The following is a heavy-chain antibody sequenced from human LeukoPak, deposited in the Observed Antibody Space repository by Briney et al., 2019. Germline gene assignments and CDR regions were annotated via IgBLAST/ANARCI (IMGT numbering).Heavy chain of an antibody. V-gene: IGHV3-30-3*01. J-gene: IGHJ4*02. CDR2: ITSPGGHK. CDR3: ARGLMVRGVLPGY. D-gene: IGHD3-10*01. Sequence: PGGSLRLSCLASGFSFSSYAMHWVRQAPGKGLEWVALITSPGGHKYYADSVKGRFIISRDNSKDTLYLQMDSLRGDDTAVFYCARGLMVRGVLPGYWGQGTLVTVSS. CDR1: GFSFSSYA.